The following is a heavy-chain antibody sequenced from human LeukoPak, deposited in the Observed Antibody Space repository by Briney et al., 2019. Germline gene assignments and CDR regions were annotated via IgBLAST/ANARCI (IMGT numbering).Heavy chain of an antibody. CDR1: GYRFTDYW. CDR2: IFPGDSDT. V-gene: IGHV5-51*01. D-gene: IGHD6-13*01. Sequence: GESLKMSCKGSGYRFTDYWIGWVRQMPGKGLECMGSIFPGDSDTKYNPSFQGHVTISADKSISTAYLQWSSLNDSDTAMYYCAKMGYTSSPGDSWGQGTLVTVSS. J-gene: IGHJ4*02. CDR3: AKMGYTSSPGDS.